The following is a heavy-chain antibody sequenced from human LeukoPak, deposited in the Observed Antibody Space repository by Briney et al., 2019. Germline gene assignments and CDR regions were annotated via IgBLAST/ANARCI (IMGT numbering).Heavy chain of an antibody. CDR3: ARDNLLNYYYVMDV. J-gene: IGHJ6*02. D-gene: IGHD1-14*01. CDR2: ISAYNGNT. V-gene: IGHV1-18*01. CDR1: GYTFSSYG. Sequence: ASVKVSCKASGYTFSSYGIGWGRQAPGQGLEWMGWISAYNGNTNYAQKLQGRVTMTTDTSTSTAYMELRSLRSDDTAVYYCARDNLLNYYYVMDVWGQGTTVTVSS.